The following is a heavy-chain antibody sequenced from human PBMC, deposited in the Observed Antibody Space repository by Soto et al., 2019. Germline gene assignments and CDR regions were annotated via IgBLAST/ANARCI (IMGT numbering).Heavy chain of an antibody. Sequence: GGSLRLSCAASGFTVSSNYMSWVRQAPGKGLEWVSVIYSGGRTYYADSVKGRFTISRDNSKNTLYLQMNSLRAEDTAVYYCARDRIPTGMDVWGQGTTVTVSS. CDR1: GFTVSSNY. V-gene: IGHV3-66*01. CDR3: ARDRIPTGMDV. CDR2: IYSGGRT. J-gene: IGHJ6*02.